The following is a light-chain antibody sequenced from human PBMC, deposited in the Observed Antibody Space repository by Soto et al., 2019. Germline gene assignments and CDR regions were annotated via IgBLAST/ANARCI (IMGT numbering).Light chain of an antibody. Sequence: EIVLTQSPGTLSLSPGESATLSCRASQSVSSSYLAWYQQKPGQAPRLLIYGASSRATGIPDRFSGSGSATDFTLTTSRLEPEDFAVYYCQQYGSSPLTFGGGTKVDIK. CDR1: QSVSSSY. J-gene: IGKJ4*01. CDR2: GAS. V-gene: IGKV3-20*01. CDR3: QQYGSSPLT.